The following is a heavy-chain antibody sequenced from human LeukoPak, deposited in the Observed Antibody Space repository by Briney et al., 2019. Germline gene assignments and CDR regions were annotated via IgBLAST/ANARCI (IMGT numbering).Heavy chain of an antibody. CDR2: IKQDGSQK. D-gene: IGHD1-26*01. Sequence: PGGSLRLSCAASGFTFSDYWMSWVRQAPGKGLEWVANIKQDGSQKYYVDSVKGRFTISRDNAKNSLFLQMNSLRVEDTAVFYCARVYGGGSYYTDYWGQGALVTVSS. V-gene: IGHV3-7*04. CDR3: ARVYGGGSYYTDY. CDR1: GFTFSDYW. J-gene: IGHJ4*02.